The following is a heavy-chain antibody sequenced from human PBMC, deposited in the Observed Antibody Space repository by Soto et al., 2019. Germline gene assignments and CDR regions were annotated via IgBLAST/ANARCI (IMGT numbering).Heavy chain of an antibody. CDR1: EFTFSSYA. CDR3: AKDNLNTMELVDAFDI. J-gene: IGHJ3*02. Sequence: PGGSLRLSCTASEFTFSSYAMSWVRQAPGKGLVWVSGISGVGDRTYYADSVRGRFTISRDNSKNTLNLQMNSLRAEDTAVYYCAKDNLNTMELVDAFDIWGQGTMVTVSS. CDR2: ISGVGDRT. V-gene: IGHV3-23*01. D-gene: IGHD3-22*01.